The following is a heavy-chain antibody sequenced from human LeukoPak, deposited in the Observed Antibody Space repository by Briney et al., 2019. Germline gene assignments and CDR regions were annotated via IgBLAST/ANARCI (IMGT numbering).Heavy chain of an antibody. CDR2: IYSGGST. J-gene: IGHJ6*02. D-gene: IGHD3-16*02. CDR3: ARDRIPGSYRIYYYGMDV. V-gene: IGHV3-53*01. Sequence: GGSLRLSCAASGFTVSSNYMSWVRQAPGKGLEWVSVIYSGGSTYYADSVKGRFTISRDNSKNTLYLQMNSLRAEDTAVYYCARDRIPGSYRIYYYGMDVWGQGTTVTVSS. CDR1: GFTVSSNY.